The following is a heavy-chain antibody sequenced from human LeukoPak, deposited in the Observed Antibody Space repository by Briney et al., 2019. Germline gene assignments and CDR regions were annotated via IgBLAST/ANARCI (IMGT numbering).Heavy chain of an antibody. Sequence: GGSLRLSCVASGFTYSSYAMSWVRQAPGKGLEWVSSICGGGVRTDYADSVKGRFTISRDNSKNTLYLQMNSLRAEDTALYYCANLPGYCSGGTWQDAFDVWGQGTVVTVSS. V-gene: IGHV3-23*01. J-gene: IGHJ3*01. D-gene: IGHD2-15*01. CDR3: ANLPGYCSGGTWQDAFDV. CDR2: ICGGGVRT. CDR1: GFTYSSYA.